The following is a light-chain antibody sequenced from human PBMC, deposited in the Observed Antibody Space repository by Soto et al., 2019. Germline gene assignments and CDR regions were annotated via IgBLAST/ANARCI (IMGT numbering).Light chain of an antibody. V-gene: IGKV3-11*01. J-gene: IGKJ3*01. Sequence: EIVLTQSPATLSLSPGERATLSCSASQTVSFYLAWYQQKPGQAPRLLIYDASKRATGTPARFSGSGSGTDFTLTSSSLEPEDFAVYYCQQRRNWPPFTFGTGTKVDI. CDR2: DAS. CDR3: QQRRNWPPFT. CDR1: QTVSFY.